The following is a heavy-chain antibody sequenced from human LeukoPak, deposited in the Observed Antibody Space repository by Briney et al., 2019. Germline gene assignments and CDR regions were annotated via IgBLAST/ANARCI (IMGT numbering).Heavy chain of an antibody. CDR3: ARDLGYSYGSYNWFDP. CDR1: GFTFSSYN. Sequence: GGSLRLSCAASGFTFSSYNMSWVRQAPGKGLEWLSSISSSSSYIYYADSVKGRFTISRDHARNSLYLQMNSLRAEDTAVYYCARDLGYSYGSYNWFDPWGQGTLVTVSS. D-gene: IGHD5-18*01. J-gene: IGHJ5*02. V-gene: IGHV3-21*01. CDR2: ISSSSSYI.